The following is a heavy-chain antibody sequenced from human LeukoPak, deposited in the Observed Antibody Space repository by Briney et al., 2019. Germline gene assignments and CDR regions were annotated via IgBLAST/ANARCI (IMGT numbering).Heavy chain of an antibody. CDR1: GFTFGDYA. CDR3: TRDLEVVVAENTY. CDR2: IRSKAYGGTT. Sequence: GGSLRLSCTASGFTFGDYAMSWFRQAPGKGLEWVGFIRSKAYGGTTEYAASVKGRSTISRDDSKSIAYLQMNSLKTEDTAVYYCTRDLEVVVAENTYWGQGTLVTVSS. V-gene: IGHV3-49*03. J-gene: IGHJ4*02. D-gene: IGHD2-15*01.